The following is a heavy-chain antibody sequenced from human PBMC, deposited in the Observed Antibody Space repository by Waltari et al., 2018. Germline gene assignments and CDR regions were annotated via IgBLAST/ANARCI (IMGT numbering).Heavy chain of an antibody. CDR1: GFTFSSYS. D-gene: IGHD3-3*01. CDR3: AKVRADFLSGYFSNDAFDI. CDR2: TYKTDTTT. J-gene: IGHJ3*02. V-gene: IGHV3-23*03. Sequence: EAQLLESGGGMVQPGGSLRLSCTASGFTFSSYSMTWVRRAPGKGLEWLSVTYKTDTTTTYSDSVKGRFIVSRDNSDNTLYLQMNSLRAEDTAVYYCAKVRADFLSGYFSNDAFDIWGQGTLVTVSS.